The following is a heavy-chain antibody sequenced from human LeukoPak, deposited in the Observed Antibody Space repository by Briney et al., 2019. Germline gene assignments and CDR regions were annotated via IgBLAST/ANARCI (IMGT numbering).Heavy chain of an antibody. J-gene: IGHJ4*02. D-gene: IGHD3-9*01. CDR3: ARARNGDILTGYYETDY. V-gene: IGHV1-69*10. CDR2: IIPIFGIA. CDR1: GGTFSSYA. Sequence: SVKVSCKASGGTFSSYAISWVRQAPGQGLEWMGGIIPIFGIANYAQKFQGRVTITADKSTSTAYMELSSLRSEDTAVYYCARARNGDILTGYYETDYWGQGTLVTVSS.